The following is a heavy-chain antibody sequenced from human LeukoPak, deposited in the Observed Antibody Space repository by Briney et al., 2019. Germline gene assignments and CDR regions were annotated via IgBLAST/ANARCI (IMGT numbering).Heavy chain of an antibody. V-gene: IGHV4-59*01. Sequence: PSETLSLTCTVSGGSISSYYWSWIRQPPGKGLEWIGYIYYGGSTNYNPSLKSRVTISVDTSKNQFSLKLSSVTAADTAVYYCARAAASSWYFDYWGQGTLVTVSS. CDR3: ARAAASSWYFDY. CDR1: GGSISSYY. CDR2: IYYGGST. J-gene: IGHJ4*02. D-gene: IGHD6-13*01.